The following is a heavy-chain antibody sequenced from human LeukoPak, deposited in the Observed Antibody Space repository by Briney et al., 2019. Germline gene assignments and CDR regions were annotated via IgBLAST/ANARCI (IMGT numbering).Heavy chain of an antibody. CDR2: VYHSGST. J-gene: IGHJ6*02. V-gene: IGHV4-4*02. CDR1: GGSISTSNW. D-gene: IGHD2-21*01. CDR3: ARERDYSLSVEYGMDV. Sequence: KPSGTLSLTCAVSGGSISTSNWWSWVRQPPGKGLEWIGEVYHSGSTNYNPSLKSRVTISVDKSKNQFSLKLSSVTAADTAVYYCARERDYSLSVEYGMDVWGQGTTVTVSS.